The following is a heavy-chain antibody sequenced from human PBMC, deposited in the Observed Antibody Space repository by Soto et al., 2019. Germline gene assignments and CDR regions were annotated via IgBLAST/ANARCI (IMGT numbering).Heavy chain of an antibody. V-gene: IGHV4-31*03. CDR3: ARSFGVAAAGPFDY. CDR1: GGSISSGGYY. CDR2: IYYSGST. Sequence: QVQLQESGPGLVKPSQTLSLTCTVSGGSISSGGYYWSWIRQHPGKGLEWIGYIYYSGSTYYNPSLKGRVTIAEYTPXNQFSLKLSSVTAADTAVYHCARSFGVAAAGPFDYWGQGTLVTVSS. J-gene: IGHJ4*02. D-gene: IGHD6-13*01.